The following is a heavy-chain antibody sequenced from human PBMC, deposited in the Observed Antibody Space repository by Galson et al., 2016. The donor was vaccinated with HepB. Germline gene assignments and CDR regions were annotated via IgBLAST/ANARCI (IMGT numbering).Heavy chain of an antibody. CDR3: ARAPWICSGSSCHTYYFDY. V-gene: IGHV3-30*03. CDR1: GFTFRNHV. Sequence: SLRLSCAGSGFTFRNHVIHWVRQAPGKGLEWVGLISYDGSKTFYADSVKGRFTISRDNSKNTLSLQMISLRSGDTAVYYCARAPWICSGSSCHTYYFDYWGQGTLVTVSS. CDR2: ISYDGSKT. D-gene: IGHD2-15*01. J-gene: IGHJ4*02.